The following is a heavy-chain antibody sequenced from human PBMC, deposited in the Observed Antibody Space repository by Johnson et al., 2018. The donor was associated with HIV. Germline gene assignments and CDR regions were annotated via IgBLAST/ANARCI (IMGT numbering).Heavy chain of an antibody. D-gene: IGHD2-15*01. CDR3: ARSKDCSGAGFDI. CDR2: ISFSDSTI. Sequence: VQLVESGGGLVKPGGSLRLSCVASGFIFSDYYMSWIRQAPGKGLEWVSYISFSDSTIYSADSVQGRFTISRDNAKNSLYLQMNSLRAEDTAVYYCARSKDCSGAGFDIWGQGTMVTVSS. CDR1: GFIFSDYY. V-gene: IGHV3-11*04. J-gene: IGHJ3*02.